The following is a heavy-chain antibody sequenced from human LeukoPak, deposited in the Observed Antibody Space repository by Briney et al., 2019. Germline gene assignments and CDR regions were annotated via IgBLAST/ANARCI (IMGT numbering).Heavy chain of an antibody. V-gene: IGHV3-48*03. CDR1: GFTFSSYE. J-gene: IGHJ3*02. Sequence: HPGGSLRLSCAASGFTFSSYEMNWVRQAPGKELEWVSYISSSGSTIYYADSVKGRFTISRDNAKNSLYLQMNSLRAEDTAVYYCARDRCSSTSCLVDAFDIWGQGTMVTVSS. CDR3: ARDRCSSTSCLVDAFDI. D-gene: IGHD2-2*01. CDR2: ISSSGSTI.